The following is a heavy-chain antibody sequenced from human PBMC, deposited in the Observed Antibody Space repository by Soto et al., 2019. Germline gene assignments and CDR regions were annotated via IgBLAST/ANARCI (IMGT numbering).Heavy chain of an antibody. J-gene: IGHJ4*02. Sequence: EVQLVESGGGLVQPGGSLRLSCAASGFTFSTYWMHWVRQAPGKGLEWVANIKQDGSEKYYLDSVKGRFTISRDNAKSSLYLQMYSLRAEDMAVYYCARVLAAADSLWGQGTLVTVSS. CDR3: ARVLAAADSL. CDR1: GFTFSTYW. CDR2: IKQDGSEK. D-gene: IGHD6-13*01. V-gene: IGHV3-7*01.